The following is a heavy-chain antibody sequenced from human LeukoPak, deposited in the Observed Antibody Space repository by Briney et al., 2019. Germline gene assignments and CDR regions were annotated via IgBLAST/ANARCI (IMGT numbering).Heavy chain of an antibody. Sequence: GGSLRLSCAASGFTFSSYSMNWVRQAPGKGLQWVSSTSSSGFTYYADSMKGRFTISRDDAKNSLYLQMNSLRVEDTAVYHCARTGGYGTSNNWFDPWGQGTLVTVSS. CDR3: ARTGGYGTSNNWFDP. V-gene: IGHV3-21*01. CDR1: GFTFSSYS. D-gene: IGHD5-12*01. CDR2: TSSSGFT. J-gene: IGHJ5*02.